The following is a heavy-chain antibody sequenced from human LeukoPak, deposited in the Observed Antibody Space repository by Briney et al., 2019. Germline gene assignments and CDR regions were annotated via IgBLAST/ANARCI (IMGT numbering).Heavy chain of an antibody. CDR2: IWYDGSNK. CDR1: GFTFSSYG. D-gene: IGHD3-10*01. CDR3: ARDRGYYSSAYDAFDI. V-gene: IGHV3-33*01. J-gene: IGHJ3*02. Sequence: GGSLRLSCAASGFTFSSYGMHWVRQAPGKGLEWVAVIWYDGSNKYYADSVKGRFTISRDNSKNTLYLQMNSLRAEDTAVYYCARDRGYYSSAYDAFDIWGQGTMVTVSS.